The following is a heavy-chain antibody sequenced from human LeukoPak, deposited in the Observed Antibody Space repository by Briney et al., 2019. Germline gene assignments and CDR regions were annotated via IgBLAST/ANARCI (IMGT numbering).Heavy chain of an antibody. CDR3: ARGSGIAVAAPGDAFDI. Sequence: PSETLSLTCTVSGGSISSSSYYWGWIRQPPGKGLEWIGSIYYSGSTYYNPSLKGRVTISVDTSKNQFSLKLSSVTAADTAVYYCARGSGIAVAAPGDAFDIWGQGTMVTVSS. D-gene: IGHD6-19*01. V-gene: IGHV4-39*01. CDR2: IYYSGST. CDR1: GGSISSSSYY. J-gene: IGHJ3*02.